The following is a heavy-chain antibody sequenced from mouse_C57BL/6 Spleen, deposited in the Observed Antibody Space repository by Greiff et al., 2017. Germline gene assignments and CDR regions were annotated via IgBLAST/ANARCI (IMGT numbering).Heavy chain of an antibody. CDR2: IWSGGST. D-gene: IGHD6-2*01. CDR1: GFSLTSYG. CDR3: ARNSLSLLYFDY. J-gene: IGHJ2*01. V-gene: IGHV2-2*01. Sequence: QLQQSGPGLVQPSQSLSITCTVSGFSLTSYGVHWVRQSPGKGLEWLGVIWSGGSTDYNAAFISRLSISKDNSKSQVFFKMNSLQADDTAIYYCARNSLSLLYFDYWGQGTTLTVSS.